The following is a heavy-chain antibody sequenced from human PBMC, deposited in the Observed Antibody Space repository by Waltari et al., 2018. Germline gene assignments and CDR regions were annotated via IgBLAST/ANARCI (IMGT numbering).Heavy chain of an antibody. J-gene: IGHJ3*02. D-gene: IGHD4-17*01. V-gene: IGHV4-34*01. CDR3: ARITTVTTSAFDI. CDR2: INHSGST. Sequence: QVQLQQWGAGLLKPSETLSLTCAVYGGSFSGYYWSWFRQPPGKGLEWSGEINHSGSTNYNPSLKSRVTISVDTSTNQFALRLSSVTAADTAVYYWARITTVTTSAFDIWGQGTMVTVSS. CDR1: GGSFSGYY.